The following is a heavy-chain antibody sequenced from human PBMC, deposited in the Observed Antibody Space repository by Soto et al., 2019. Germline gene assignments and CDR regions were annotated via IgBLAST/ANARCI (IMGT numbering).Heavy chain of an antibody. J-gene: IGHJ4*02. D-gene: IGHD3-16*01. V-gene: IGHV3-23*01. Sequence: GGSLRLSCAASGFAFTTYTLNWVRQAPGKGLEWVSGIFGDGSRAYYADSVRGRFTISRDQSKTTLYLQMNDVRAEDTARYYCVKDLIPDGFWNFDSWGQGTPVTVSS. CDR1: GFAFTTYT. CDR3: VKDLIPDGFWNFDS. CDR2: IFGDGSRA.